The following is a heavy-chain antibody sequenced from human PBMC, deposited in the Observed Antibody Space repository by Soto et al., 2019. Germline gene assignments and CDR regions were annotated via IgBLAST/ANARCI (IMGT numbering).Heavy chain of an antibody. CDR2: INAGNGNT. CDR3: ARDGLVVVVAGYNWFDP. CDR1: GYTFTSYA. V-gene: IGHV1-3*01. Sequence: ASVKVSCKASGYTFTSYAMHWVRQAPGQRLEWMGWINAGNGNTKYSQKFQGRVTITRDTSASTAYMELSSLRSEDTAVYYCARDGLVVVVAGYNWFDPWVQGTLVTVSS. J-gene: IGHJ5*02. D-gene: IGHD2-15*01.